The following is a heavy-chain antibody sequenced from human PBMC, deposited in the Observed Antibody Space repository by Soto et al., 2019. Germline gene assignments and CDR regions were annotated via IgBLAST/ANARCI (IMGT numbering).Heavy chain of an antibody. J-gene: IGHJ4*02. CDR2: IWYDGNNK. V-gene: IGHV3-33*01. CDR3: AREVHTAMAPSFEY. D-gene: IGHD5-18*01. CDR1: GFTFASYG. Sequence: PVGSLRLSGVASGFTFASYGMHWVRQAPGKGLEWVAVIWYDGNNKNYADSVKGRFTISRDNSKNTLYLQINSPRAEDTAVYYCAREVHTAMAPSFEYWGQGTPVTVSS.